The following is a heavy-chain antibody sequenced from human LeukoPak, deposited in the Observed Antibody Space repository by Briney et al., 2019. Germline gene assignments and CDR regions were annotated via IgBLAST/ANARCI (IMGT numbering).Heavy chain of an antibody. CDR3: ARGYCSGGSCYSVENWFDP. CDR2: INPNSGGT. V-gene: IGHV1-2*02. J-gene: IGHJ5*02. Sequence: GASVKLSCKASGYTFTGYYMHWVRQAPGQGLEWMGWINPNSGGTNYAQKFQGRVTMTRDTSISTAYMELSRLRSDDTAVYYCARGYCSGGSCYSVENWFDPWGQGTLVTVSS. CDR1: GYTFTGYY. D-gene: IGHD2-15*01.